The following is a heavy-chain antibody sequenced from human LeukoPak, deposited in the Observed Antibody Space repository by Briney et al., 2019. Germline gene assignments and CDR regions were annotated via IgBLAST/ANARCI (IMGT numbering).Heavy chain of an antibody. D-gene: IGHD3-10*01. CDR1: GFSFSNSA. CDR2: IGGGGSS. V-gene: IGHV3-23*01. CDR3: VKGVTMVRGSREFDY. Sequence: PGGSLRLSCTASGFSFSNSAMTWVRQAPGKGLDWVSSIGGGGSSYYAGSVKGRFTISRGNSKNTVYLQMNNLRAEDTAIFYCVKGVTMVRGSREFDYWGQGTLVTVSS. J-gene: IGHJ4*02.